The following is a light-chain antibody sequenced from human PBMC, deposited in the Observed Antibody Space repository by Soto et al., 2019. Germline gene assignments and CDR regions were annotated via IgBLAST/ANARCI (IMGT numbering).Light chain of an antibody. CDR1: QSVSSK. Sequence: EIVMTPSPATLSVSPGEGATLSCRASQSVSSKLAWYQQKPGQAPRLLIYGASTRATGIPDRFSGSESGTDFTLTISRLEPEDFVVYYCQQYANSPFTFGQGTRLEIK. J-gene: IGKJ5*01. V-gene: IGKV3D-15*02. CDR3: QQYANSPFT. CDR2: GAS.